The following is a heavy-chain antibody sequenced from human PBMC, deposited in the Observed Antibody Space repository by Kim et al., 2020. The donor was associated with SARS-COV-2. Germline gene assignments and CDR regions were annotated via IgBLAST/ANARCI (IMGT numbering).Heavy chain of an antibody. CDR3: ARGIGMVRGVIIPYNWFDP. D-gene: IGHD3-10*01. CDR2: IYYSGST. CDR1: GGSISSGGYY. Sequence: SETLSLTCTVPGGSISSGGYYWSWIRQHPGKGLEWIGYIYYSGSTYYNPSLKSRVTISVDTSKNQFSLKLSSVTAADTAVYYCARGIGMVRGVIIPYNWFDPWGQGTLVTVSS. V-gene: IGHV4-31*03. J-gene: IGHJ5*02.